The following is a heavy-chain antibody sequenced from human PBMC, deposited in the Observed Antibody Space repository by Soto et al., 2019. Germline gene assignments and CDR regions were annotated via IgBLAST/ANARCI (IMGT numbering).Heavy chain of an antibody. J-gene: IGHJ4*02. CDR3: ARGNALYDY. V-gene: IGHV3-11*01. D-gene: IGHD2-2*01. CDR1: GFRFSDYY. CDR2: IRSSDNTR. Sequence: LRLSCAASGFRFSDYYMSWIRQAPGKGLEWVSYIRSSDNTRYYADSVKGRFTISRDNAKNSLYLQMNSLRAEDTAVYYCARGNALYDYWGQGILVTVSS.